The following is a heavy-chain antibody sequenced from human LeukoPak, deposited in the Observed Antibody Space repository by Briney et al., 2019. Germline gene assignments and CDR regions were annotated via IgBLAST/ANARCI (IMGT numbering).Heavy chain of an antibody. D-gene: IGHD4-11*01. V-gene: IGHV4-38-2*02. CDR3: ARRDYSNGGFDY. CDR2: IYHSGST. CDR1: GYSISSGYY. Sequence: SETLSLTCTVSGYSISSGYYWGWIRQPPGKGLEWIGSIYHSGSTYYNPSLKSRVTISVDTSKNQFSLKLSSATAADTAVYYCARRDYSNGGFDYWGQGTLVTVSS. J-gene: IGHJ4*02.